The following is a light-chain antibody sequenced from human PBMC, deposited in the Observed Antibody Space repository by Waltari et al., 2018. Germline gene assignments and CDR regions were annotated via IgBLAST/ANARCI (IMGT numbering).Light chain of an antibody. J-gene: IGKJ1*01. CDR1: QSLVHSDGSTY. CDR2: KIS. V-gene: IGKV2-24*01. Sequence: DIVMTQTPLSSPVTLGQPASISCRSSQSLVHSDGSTYLSWLQQRPGQPPRLLIYKISKRFSGVPDRFSCSGAGTDFILKISRVEDEDVGVYYCLQATQFPWTFGQGTKVEIK. CDR3: LQATQFPWT.